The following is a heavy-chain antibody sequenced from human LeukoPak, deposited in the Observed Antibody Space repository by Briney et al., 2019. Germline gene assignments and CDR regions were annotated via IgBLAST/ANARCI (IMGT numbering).Heavy chain of an antibody. D-gene: IGHD1-20*01. Sequence: ASVKVSCKASGYTFTSYVIKGVRQATGQGGEWVGWMNPNRGNTDNAQKIQGRDTMTRNTSINTPYMALSSLRAEDTAVYYCATATPRYNGNDAVPDLFARWGQGSLVTAPS. CDR1: GYTFTSYV. J-gene: IGHJ5*02. V-gene: IGHV1-8*01. CDR3: ATATPRYNGNDAVPDLFAR. CDR2: MNPNRGNT.